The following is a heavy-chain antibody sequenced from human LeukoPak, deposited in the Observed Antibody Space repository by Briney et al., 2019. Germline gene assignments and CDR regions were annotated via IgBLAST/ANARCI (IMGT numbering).Heavy chain of an antibody. Sequence: PSETLSLTCTVSGGSISSSSYYWGWIRQPPGKGLEWIGSIYYSGSTYYNPSLKSRVTISVDTSKNQFSLKLSSVTAADTAVYYCARFARYYYDSSGYYYLDYWGQGTLVTVSS. J-gene: IGHJ4*02. CDR1: GGSISSSSYY. CDR3: ARFARYYYDSSGYYYLDY. CDR2: IYYSGST. D-gene: IGHD3-22*01. V-gene: IGHV4-39*01.